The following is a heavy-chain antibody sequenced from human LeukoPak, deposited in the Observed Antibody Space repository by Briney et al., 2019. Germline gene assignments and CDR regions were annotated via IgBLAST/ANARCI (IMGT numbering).Heavy chain of an antibody. Sequence: ASVPVSCKASRYTFSRYFMHWVRQAPGQGLEWMGIISPSGGSTTHAQKFQGRVTRTSDTSTSTVHMELSSLRSDRTAVYCGARVTCPGGGCYYYYGLYVWGQGTTVTVSS. D-gene: IGHD6-19*01. J-gene: IGHJ6*02. CDR3: ARVTCPGGGCYYYYGLYV. CDR2: ISPSGGST. V-gene: IGHV1-46*01. CDR1: RYTFSRYF.